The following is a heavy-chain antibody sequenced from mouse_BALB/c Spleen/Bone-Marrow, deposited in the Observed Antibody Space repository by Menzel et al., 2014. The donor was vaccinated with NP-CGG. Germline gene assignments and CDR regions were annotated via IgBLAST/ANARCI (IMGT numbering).Heavy chain of an antibody. CDR2: IDPSDSYT. CDR3: TRSGYGNYYAMDY. Sequence: VQLQQSGAELVKPGASVKMSCKASGYTFTSYWMHWVKQRPGQGLEWVGVIDPSDSYTSYSQKFKGKATLTVDTSSSTAYMQLSSLTSEDSAVYYCTRSGYGNYYAMDYWGQGTSVTVSS. CDR1: GYTFTSYW. D-gene: IGHD3-2*02. V-gene: IGHV1S127*01. J-gene: IGHJ4*01.